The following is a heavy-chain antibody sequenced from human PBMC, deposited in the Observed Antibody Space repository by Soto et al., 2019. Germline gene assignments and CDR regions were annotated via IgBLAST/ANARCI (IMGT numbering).Heavy chain of an antibody. V-gene: IGHV3-23*04. CDR3: ARGGRIRASGWFDY. Sequence: EVQLVESGGGSVQPGGSLRLSCAASGFRFSSYAISWVRQAPGKGLEWVSGISGSGENTYHADSVTGRFTISRDNSKNSLYLQMNSLRAEDTAVYYCARGGRIRASGWFDYWGQGTLVTVSS. CDR2: ISGSGENT. CDR1: GFRFSSYA. D-gene: IGHD6-19*01. J-gene: IGHJ4*02.